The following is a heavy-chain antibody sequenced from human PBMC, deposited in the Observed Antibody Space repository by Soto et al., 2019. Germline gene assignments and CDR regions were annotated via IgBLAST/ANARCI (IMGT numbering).Heavy chain of an antibody. Sequence: SETLSLTCNVSGGSISKFYWAWIRKTAGNGLEWMGRVYATGTTDYNPSLRSRVAMSVDISKKTFSLRLRSVTGADSGVYYCVRDGSKSLRDWFDPWGQGVLVTVSS. CDR2: VYATGTT. J-gene: IGHJ5*02. CDR3: VRDGSKSLRDWFDP. V-gene: IGHV4-4*07. CDR1: GGSISKFY.